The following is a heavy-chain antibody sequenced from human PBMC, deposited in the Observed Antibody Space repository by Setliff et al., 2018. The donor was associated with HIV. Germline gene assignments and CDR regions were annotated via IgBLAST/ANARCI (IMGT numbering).Heavy chain of an antibody. CDR3: ARAPITIFGVIIIPVYFDY. CDR2: FYHSGST. CDR1: GYSISSGYY. J-gene: IGHJ4*02. Sequence: SETLSLTCAVSGYSISSGYYWGWVRQPPEKGLEWIGSFYHSGSTYYNPSLKSRVTVSVDTSKNQFSLKLSSVTAADTAVYYCARAPITIFGVIIIPVYFDYWGQGTLVTVSS. D-gene: IGHD3-3*01. V-gene: IGHV4-38-2*01.